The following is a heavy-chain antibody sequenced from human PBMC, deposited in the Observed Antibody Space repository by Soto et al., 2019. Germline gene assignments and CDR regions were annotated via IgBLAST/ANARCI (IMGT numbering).Heavy chain of an antibody. V-gene: IGHV5-51*01. D-gene: IGHD3-22*01. CDR3: AKLYDSSSTYAFDI. CDR1: EYTFTSYW. CDR2: IYPGDSDT. J-gene: IGHJ3*02. Sequence: GESLTISCKGSEYTFTSYWIAWVRQMPGKGLEWMGTIYPGDSDTRYSPSFQGQVTISADKSISTAYLQWISLKASDTAMYYCAKLYDSSSTYAFDIWGQGTMVTVSS.